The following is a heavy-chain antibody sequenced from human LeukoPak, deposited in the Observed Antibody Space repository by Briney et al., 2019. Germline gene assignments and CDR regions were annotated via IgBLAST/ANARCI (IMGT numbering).Heavy chain of an antibody. D-gene: IGHD3-22*01. Sequence: SETLSLTCAVYGGSFSGYYWSWIRQHPGKGLEWIGYIYYSGSTYYNPSLKSRVTISVDTSKNQFSLKLSSVTAADTAVYYCARGLISDYDSSGYYYLNERTYYFDYWGQGTLVTVSS. J-gene: IGHJ4*02. CDR3: ARGLISDYDSSGYYYLNERTYYFDY. V-gene: IGHV4-31*11. CDR2: IYYSGST. CDR1: GGSFSGYY.